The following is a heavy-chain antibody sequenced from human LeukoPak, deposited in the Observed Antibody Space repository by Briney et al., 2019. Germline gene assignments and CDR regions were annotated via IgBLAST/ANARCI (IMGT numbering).Heavy chain of an antibody. CDR2: INPNSGGT. V-gene: IGHV1-2*02. CDR1: GYTFTSYG. Sequence: ASVKVSCKASGYTFTSYGISWVRQAPGQGLEWMGWINPNSGGTNYAQKFQGRVTMTRDTSISTAYMELSRLRSDDTAVYYCAITSATYYYDSSGKDAFDIWGQGTMVTVSS. CDR3: AITSATYYYDSSGKDAFDI. J-gene: IGHJ3*02. D-gene: IGHD3-22*01.